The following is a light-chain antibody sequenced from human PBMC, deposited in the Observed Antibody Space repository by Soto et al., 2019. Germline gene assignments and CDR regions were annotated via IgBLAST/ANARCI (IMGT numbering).Light chain of an antibody. V-gene: IGKV3D-15*01. J-gene: IGKJ4*01. CDR2: GAS. Sequence: EIVMTQSPATLSVSPGERATLSCRASQIVSTNLAWYQQKPGQAPRLLIYGASTRATGIPARFSGSGSGTEFTLTISSLQSEDFAVYYCQQFYNWPLFTFGGGTRVEIK. CDR3: QQFYNWPLFT. CDR1: QIVSTN.